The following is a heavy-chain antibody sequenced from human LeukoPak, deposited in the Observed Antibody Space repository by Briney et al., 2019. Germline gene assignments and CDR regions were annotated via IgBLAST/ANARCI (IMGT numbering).Heavy chain of an antibody. D-gene: IGHD1-26*01. J-gene: IGHJ6*03. CDR1: GYTFTRYD. Sequence: ASVKVSCKASGYTFTRYDINWVRQATGQGLEWMGWMNPKSGNTGHAQKFQGRVTMTRDTSTSTVYMELSSLRSEDTAVYYCARGNSGSYRIYYMDVWGKGTTVTVSS. CDR2: MNPKSGNT. V-gene: IGHV1-8*01. CDR3: ARGNSGSYRIYYMDV.